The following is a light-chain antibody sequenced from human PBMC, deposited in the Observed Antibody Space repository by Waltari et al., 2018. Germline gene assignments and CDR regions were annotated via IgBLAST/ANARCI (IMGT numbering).Light chain of an antibody. CDR3: RQYGSSPNT. J-gene: IGKJ2*01. Sequence: EIVLTQSPGTLSLSPGERATLSCRASRSVSSNYLAWSQQKPGQAPRLLIYAASRRATGIRDRVSGSGSGTDFTLTISRLEPQDFAVYYCRQYGSSPNTFGQGTKLDIK. CDR2: AAS. CDR1: RSVSSNY. V-gene: IGKV3-20*01.